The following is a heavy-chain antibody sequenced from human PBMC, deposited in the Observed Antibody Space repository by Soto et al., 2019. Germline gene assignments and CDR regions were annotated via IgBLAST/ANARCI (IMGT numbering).Heavy chain of an antibody. D-gene: IGHD2-8*01. J-gene: IGHJ3*01. Sequence: EVQLLEFGGGLVQPGGSPRLSCAASGFTFINYAMIWVRQAPGKGLEWVSTISGGGDGTYYADSVKGHFTISRDNSKNTLYLQMNSLRDEDTAIYYCAKKGLGSLKTFCSNSDCHYAFDLWGQGTVVTVSS. CDR2: ISGGGDGT. CDR3: AKKGLGSLKTFCSNSDCHYAFDL. V-gene: IGHV3-23*01. CDR1: GFTFINYA.